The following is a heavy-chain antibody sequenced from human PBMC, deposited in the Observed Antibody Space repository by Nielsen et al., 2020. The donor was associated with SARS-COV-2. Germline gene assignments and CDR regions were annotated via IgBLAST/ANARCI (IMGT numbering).Heavy chain of an antibody. CDR3: AKVDTSEFDY. D-gene: IGHD5-18*01. V-gene: IGHV3-43*01. J-gene: IGHJ4*02. CDR1: GFTFDDYT. CDR2: ISWDGGST. Sequence: GESLKISCAASGFTFDDYTMHWVRQAPGKGLEWVSLISWDGGSTYYADSVKGRFTISRDNSKNTLYLQMNSLRAEDTAVYYCAKVDTSEFDYWGQGTPVTVSS.